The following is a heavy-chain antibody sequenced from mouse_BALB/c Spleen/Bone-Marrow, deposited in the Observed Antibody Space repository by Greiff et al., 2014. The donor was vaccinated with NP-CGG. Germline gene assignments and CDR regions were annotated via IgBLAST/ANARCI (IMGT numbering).Heavy chain of an antibody. CDR3: ARSAYYGSGYGAMDY. Sequence: VQLQQSGPELVKPGASVKISCTGSGYAFSSSWMNWVKQRPGQGLEWIGRIYPGDGDTNSNGRFKGKATLTADRSSNTAYMQLSSLTSVDSAVYFCARSAYYGSGYGAMDYWGQGTSVTVSS. D-gene: IGHD1-1*01. V-gene: IGHV1-82*01. J-gene: IGHJ4*01. CDR2: IYPGDGDT. CDR1: GYAFSSSW.